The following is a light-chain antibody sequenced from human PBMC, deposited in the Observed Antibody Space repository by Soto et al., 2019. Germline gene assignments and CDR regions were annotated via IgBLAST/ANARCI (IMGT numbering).Light chain of an antibody. V-gene: IGKV1-39*01. CDR3: QQRYSTPPT. CDR1: LPISNY. Sequence: IPVTQSPSSLSASVGDRVTITCRASLPISNYLAWYHQKPGTIPNLLIYAASSLQSGVPSRFSGSGSGTDLTITISSLQPEDFETYYCQQRYSTPPTFGGGTKVDI. J-gene: IGKJ4*01. CDR2: AAS.